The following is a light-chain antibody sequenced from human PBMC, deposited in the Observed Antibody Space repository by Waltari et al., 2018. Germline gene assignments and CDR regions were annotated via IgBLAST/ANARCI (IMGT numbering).Light chain of an antibody. CDR2: DVS. J-gene: IGLJ1*01. CDR3: CSYAGSYTYV. Sequence: QSALTQPRSVSGSPGQSVTISCTGTSSDVGGYNYVSWYQQHPGKAPKLMISDVSKRPSGVPDLCSGSKSGNTASLTISALQAEDEADYYCCSYAGSYTYVFGTGTKVTVL. CDR1: SSDVGGYNY. V-gene: IGLV2-11*01.